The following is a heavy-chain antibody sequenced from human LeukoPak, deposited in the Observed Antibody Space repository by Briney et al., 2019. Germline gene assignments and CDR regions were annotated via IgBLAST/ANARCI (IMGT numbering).Heavy chain of an antibody. CDR2: ISSSGSTI. V-gene: IGHV3-11*04. CDR3: ARLRRRIVMIIMDNYFHYMDV. D-gene: IGHD3-22*01. J-gene: IGHJ6*03. CDR1: GFTFSDYY. Sequence: PGGSLRLSCAASGFTFSDYYMSWIRQAPGKGLEWVSYISSSGSTIYYADSVKGRFTISRDNAKNSLYLQMNSLRAEDTAVYYCARLRRRIVMIIMDNYFHYMDVWGKGTTVTISS.